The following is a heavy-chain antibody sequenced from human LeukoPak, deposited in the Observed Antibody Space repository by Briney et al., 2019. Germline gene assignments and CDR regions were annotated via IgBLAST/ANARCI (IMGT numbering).Heavy chain of an antibody. CDR1: GYTFTSYG. Sequence: VASVKVSCKASGYTFTSYGITWVRQAPGQGLEWMGWITTYNGNTNYAQKLQGRVTMTTDTSTSTAYMELRSLRSDDTAVYYCARSRLIAAAGTGDYWGQGTLVTVSS. V-gene: IGHV1-18*01. CDR2: ITTYNGNT. D-gene: IGHD6-13*01. CDR3: ARSRLIAAAGTGDY. J-gene: IGHJ4*02.